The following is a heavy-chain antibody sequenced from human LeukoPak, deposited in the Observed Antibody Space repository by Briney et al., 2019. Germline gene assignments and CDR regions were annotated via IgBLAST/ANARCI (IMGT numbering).Heavy chain of an antibody. CDR3: ARDRVEWLPPSSYNWFDP. J-gene: IGHJ5*02. CDR1: GYSVSSGYY. D-gene: IGHD3-3*01. V-gene: IGHV4-38-2*02. CDR2: IYTSGST. Sequence: SETLSLTCAVSGYSVSSGYYWGWTRQPPGKGLEWIGRIYTSGSTSYNPSLKSRVTMSVDTSKNQFSLKLSSVTAADTAVYYCARDRVEWLPPSSYNWFDPWGQGTLVTVSS.